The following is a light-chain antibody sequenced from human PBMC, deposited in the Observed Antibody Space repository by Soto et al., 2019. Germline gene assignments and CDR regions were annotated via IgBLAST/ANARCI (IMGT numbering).Light chain of an antibody. V-gene: IGKV3-20*01. CDR2: GAS. J-gene: IGKJ1*01. CDR3: QQYGNSPWT. Sequence: EIVLTQSPGTLSLSPGERATLSCRASQSVSSSFLAWYQQKPGQAPRLLIYGASSRAAGIPDRFSGSGSGTDYTLTISRLEPEDFAVYYSQQYGNSPWTFGQGTRVEIK. CDR1: QSVSSSF.